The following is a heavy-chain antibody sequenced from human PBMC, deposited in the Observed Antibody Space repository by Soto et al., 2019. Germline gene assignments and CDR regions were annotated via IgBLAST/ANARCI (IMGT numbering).Heavy chain of an antibody. CDR1: GFTFSSYG. Sequence: QVQLVESGGGVVQPGRSPRLSCAASGFTFSSYGMHWVRQAPGKGLEWVAVISYDGSNKYYVDSVKGRFTISRDNSKNTLYLQMNSLRAEDTAVYYCAKDFSSSWEKHYYYGMDVWGQGTTVTVSS. D-gene: IGHD6-13*01. V-gene: IGHV3-30*18. CDR2: ISYDGSNK. J-gene: IGHJ6*02. CDR3: AKDFSSSWEKHYYYGMDV.